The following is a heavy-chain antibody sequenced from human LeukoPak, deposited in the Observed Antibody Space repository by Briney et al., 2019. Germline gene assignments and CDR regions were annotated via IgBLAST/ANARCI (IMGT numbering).Heavy chain of an antibody. CDR1: GGSISSSSYY. CDR3: ASLIVGSTYFDY. J-gene: IGHJ4*02. Sequence: PSETLSLTCTVSGGSISSSSYYCGWIRQPPAKGVEWIGSMYYSGSTYYNPSLKSRVTMSVDTSKNQLSLKLSSVTAADTAVYYCASLIVGSTYFDYWGQGTLVTVYS. V-gene: IGHV4-39*01. D-gene: IGHD1-26*01. CDR2: MYYSGST.